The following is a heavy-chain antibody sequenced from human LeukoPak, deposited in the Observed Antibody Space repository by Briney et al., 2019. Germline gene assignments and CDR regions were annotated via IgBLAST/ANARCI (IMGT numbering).Heavy chain of an antibody. CDR2: ISYDGSNK. D-gene: IGHD3-3*01. Sequence: PGGSLRLSCAASGLTFSSYGMHWVRQAPGKGLEWVAVISYDGSNKYYADSVKGRFTISRDNSKNTLYLQMNSLRAEDTAVYYCAKAGVTIFGVVIMGLDYWGQGTLVTVSS. V-gene: IGHV3-30*18. CDR3: AKAGVTIFGVVIMGLDY. CDR1: GLTFSSYG. J-gene: IGHJ4*02.